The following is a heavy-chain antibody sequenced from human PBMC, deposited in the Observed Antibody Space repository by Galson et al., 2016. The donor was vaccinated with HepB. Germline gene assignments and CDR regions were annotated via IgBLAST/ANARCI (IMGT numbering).Heavy chain of an antibody. V-gene: IGHV3-11*06. CDR3: ARRRGTGTIDY. Sequence: SLRLSCAASGFTFSDYYMDWIRQAPGKGLEWVSAISGSGDYTYYTESVKGRFTISRDNSKNTLYLQMNSLRTEDTAVYYCARRRGTGTIDYWGQGTLVTVSS. CDR2: ISGSGDYT. J-gene: IGHJ4*02. D-gene: IGHD1-7*01. CDR1: GFTFSDYY.